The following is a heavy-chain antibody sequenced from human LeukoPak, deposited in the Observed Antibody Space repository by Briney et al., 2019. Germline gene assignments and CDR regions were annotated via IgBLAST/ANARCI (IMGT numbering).Heavy chain of an antibody. CDR1: GFTFDDYG. J-gene: IGHJ6*03. Sequence: GGSLRLSCAASGFTFDDYGMSWVRQAPGKGLEWVSGINWNGDSTGYADSVKGRFTISRDNAKNSLYLQMNSLRAEDTALYRCARVLEGYYYYMDVWGKGTTVTISS. CDR2: INWNGDST. CDR3: ARVLEGYYYYMDV. V-gene: IGHV3-20*01.